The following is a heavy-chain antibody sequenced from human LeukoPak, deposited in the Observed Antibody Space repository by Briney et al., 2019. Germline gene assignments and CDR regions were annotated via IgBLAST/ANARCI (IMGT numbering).Heavy chain of an antibody. CDR2: ISSSSSYI. Sequence: GGSLRLSCAASGFTFSSYSMNWVRQAPGKGLEWVSSISSSSSYIYYADSVKGRFTISRDNAKNSLYLQMNSLRAKDTAVYYCARDGYGDYRYFDLWGRGTLVTVSS. CDR3: ARDGYGDYRYFDL. CDR1: GFTFSSYS. V-gene: IGHV3-21*01. D-gene: IGHD4-17*01. J-gene: IGHJ2*01.